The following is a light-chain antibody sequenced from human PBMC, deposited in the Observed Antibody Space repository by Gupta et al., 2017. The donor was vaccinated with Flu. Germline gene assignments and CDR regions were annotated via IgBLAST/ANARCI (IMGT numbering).Light chain of an antibody. V-gene: IGLV1-44*01. J-gene: IGLJ3*02. Sequence: QSVLTQSPSASATPGQRVTISCSGSYSNIGSHTVNWYQKVPGAAPNLIIYRNNQRPSGVPDRFSGSKSGTSASLAISGLQSEDEAAYYCAAWDDRLDAWVFGGGTKLTVL. CDR1: YSNIGSHT. CDR2: RNN. CDR3: AAWDDRLDAWV.